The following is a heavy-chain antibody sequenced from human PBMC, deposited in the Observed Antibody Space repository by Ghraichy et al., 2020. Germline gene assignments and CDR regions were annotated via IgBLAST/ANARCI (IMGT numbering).Heavy chain of an antibody. V-gene: IGHV4-34*01. CDR3: ARGLPIVVVPAASGCGMDV. CDR2: INHSGST. J-gene: IGHJ6*02. Sequence: SETLSLTCAVYGGSFSGYYWSWIRQPPGKGLEWIGEINHSGSTNYNPSLKSRVTISVDTAKNQFSLKLSSVTAADTAVYYCARGLPIVVVPAASGCGMDVWGRRTTDAVSS. CDR1: GGSFSGYY. D-gene: IGHD2-2*01.